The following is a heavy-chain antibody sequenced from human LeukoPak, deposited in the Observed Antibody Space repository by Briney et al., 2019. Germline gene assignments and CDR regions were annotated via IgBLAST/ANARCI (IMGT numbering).Heavy chain of an antibody. Sequence: SETLSLTCTVSGGSISSGSYYWSWIRQPAGKGLEWIGRIYTSGSTNYNPSLKSRVTISVDTSKNQFPLKLSSVTAADTAVYYCARAGLTVTKDWGQGTLVTVSS. J-gene: IGHJ4*02. D-gene: IGHD4-11*01. V-gene: IGHV4-61*02. CDR1: GGSISSGSYY. CDR2: IYTSGST. CDR3: ARAGLTVTKD.